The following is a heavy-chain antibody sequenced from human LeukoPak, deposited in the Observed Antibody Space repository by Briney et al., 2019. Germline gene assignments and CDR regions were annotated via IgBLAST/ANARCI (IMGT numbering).Heavy chain of an antibody. CDR1: GFTFSRYG. V-gene: IGHV3-33*01. CDR2: IWYDGSNK. Sequence: PGGSLRLSCAASGFTFSRYGMHWVRQAPGKGLEWVAVIWYDGSNKYYADSVKGRFTISRDNSKNTLYLQMNSLRAEDTAVYYCARTYYYEGISFDYWGQGTLVTVSS. J-gene: IGHJ4*02. CDR3: ARTYYYEGISFDY. D-gene: IGHD3-22*01.